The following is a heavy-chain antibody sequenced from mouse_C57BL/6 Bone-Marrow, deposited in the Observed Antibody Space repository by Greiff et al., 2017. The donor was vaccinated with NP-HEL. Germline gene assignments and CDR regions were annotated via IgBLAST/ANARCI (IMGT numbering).Heavy chain of an antibody. CDR2: IYPRSGNT. J-gene: IGHJ4*01. V-gene: IGHV1-81*01. Sequence: VKLMESGAELARPGASVKLSCKASGYTFTSYGISWVKQRTGQGLEWIGEIYPRSGNTYYNEKFKGKATLTADKSSRQEYMVLRSLTSEDSAVYFCARWGYYYAMDYWGQGTSVTVSS. CDR1: GYTFTSYG. CDR3: ARWGYYYAMDY.